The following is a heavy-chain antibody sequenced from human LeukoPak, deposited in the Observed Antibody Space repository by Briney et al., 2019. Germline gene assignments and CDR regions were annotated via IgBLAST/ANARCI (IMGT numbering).Heavy chain of an antibody. V-gene: IGHV4-59*01. CDR2: IYYSGST. D-gene: IGHD3-3*01. CDR3: ARDFGRYDFWSGYPDGGNWFDP. CDR1: GGPISSYY. J-gene: IGHJ5*02. Sequence: SETLSLTCTVSGGPISSYYWSWLRQPPGKGLEWIGYIYYSGSTNYNPSLKSRVTISVDTSKNQFSLKLSSVTAADTAVYYCARDFGRYDFWSGYPDGGNWFDPWGQGTLVTVSS.